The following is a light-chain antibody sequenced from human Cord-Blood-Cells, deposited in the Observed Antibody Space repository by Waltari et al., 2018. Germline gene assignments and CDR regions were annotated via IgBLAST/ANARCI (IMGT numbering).Light chain of an antibody. CDR3: QQRSNSWT. J-gene: IGKJ1*01. CDR2: DAS. Sequence: EIVLTQSPATLSLSPGERATLSCRASQSVSSYLAWYQPKPGQAPRLLIYDASNRATGSPARFSGSGSGTDFTLTISSLEPEDFAVYYCQQRSNSWTFGQGTKVEIK. CDR1: QSVSSY. V-gene: IGKV3-11*01.